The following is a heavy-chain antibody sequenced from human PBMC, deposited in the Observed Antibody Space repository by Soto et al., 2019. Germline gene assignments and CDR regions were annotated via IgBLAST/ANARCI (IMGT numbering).Heavy chain of an antibody. CDR1: GFTFSSQW. CDR3: ASWRGGYTYGLDH. V-gene: IGHV3-74*01. CDR2: INNDGTST. D-gene: IGHD5-18*01. J-gene: IGHJ4*02. Sequence: PGGSLRLCCAASGFTFSSQWLHWVRQAPGKGLVWISRINNDGTSTNYADSVKGRFTVSRDNAKKTMSLQMNSLRAEDTAVYYCASWRGGYTYGLDHWGQGTPVTVS.